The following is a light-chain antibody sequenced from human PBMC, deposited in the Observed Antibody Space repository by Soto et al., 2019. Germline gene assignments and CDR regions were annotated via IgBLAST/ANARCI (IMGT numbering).Light chain of an antibody. V-gene: IGLV1-47*01. J-gene: IGLJ2*01. CDR2: RNN. CDR3: AAWDDSLSGPKVV. Sequence: QSALTQPPSASGTPGQRVTISCSGSSSNIGSNYVYWYQQLPGTAPKLLIYRNNQRPSGVPDRFSGSKSGTSASLAISGLRSEDEADYYCAAWDDSLSGPKVVFGGGTQLTVL. CDR1: SSNIGSNY.